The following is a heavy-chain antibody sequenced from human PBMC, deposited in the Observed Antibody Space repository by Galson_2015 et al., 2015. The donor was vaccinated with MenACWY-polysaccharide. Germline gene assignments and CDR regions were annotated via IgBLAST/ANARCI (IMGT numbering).Heavy chain of an antibody. D-gene: IGHD2-21*02. CDR3: ARIPSCGGDCSYGWFDP. J-gene: IGHJ5*02. V-gene: IGHV4-59*01. CDR1: GGSISSAY. CDR2: MYYSGRT. Sequence: SETLSLTCSVSGGSISSAYWSWFRQPPGKGLEWIGYMYYSGRTKYNPSLESRITISIDTSKSQFSLKLTSVTAADTAVYYCARIPSCGGDCSYGWFDPWGQGSLVTVSS.